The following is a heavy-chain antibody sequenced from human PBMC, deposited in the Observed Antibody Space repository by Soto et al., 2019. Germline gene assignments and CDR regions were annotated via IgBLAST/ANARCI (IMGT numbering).Heavy chain of an antibody. CDR2: IYYSGST. Sequence: SETLSLTCTVSGGSISSSSYYWGWIRQPPGKGLEWIGSIYYSGSTYYNPSLKSRVTISVDTSKNQFSLKLSSVTAADTAVYYCARKPASYDFWSGYSGVGWFDPWGQGTLVTVSS. J-gene: IGHJ5*02. D-gene: IGHD3-3*01. V-gene: IGHV4-39*01. CDR3: ARKPASYDFWSGYSGVGWFDP. CDR1: GGSISSSSYY.